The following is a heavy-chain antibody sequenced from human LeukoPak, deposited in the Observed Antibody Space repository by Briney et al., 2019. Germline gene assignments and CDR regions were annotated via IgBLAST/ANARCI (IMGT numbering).Heavy chain of an antibody. J-gene: IGHJ6*03. V-gene: IGHV1-69*13. CDR1: GYTFTGYY. Sequence: GASVKVSCKASGYTFTGYYMHWVRQAPGQGLEWMGGIIPIFGTANYAQKFQGRVTITADESTSTAYMELSSLRSEDTAVYYCASLYRGSYNWKFYYMDVWGKGTTVTVSS. CDR3: ASLYRGSYNWKFYYMDV. CDR2: IIPIFGTA. D-gene: IGHD1-20*01.